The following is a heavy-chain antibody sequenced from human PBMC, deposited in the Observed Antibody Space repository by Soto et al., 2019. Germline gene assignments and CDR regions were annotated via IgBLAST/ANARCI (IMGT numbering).Heavy chain of an antibody. CDR1: GGSISSYY. J-gene: IGHJ3*02. Sequence: SETLSLTCTVSGGSISSYYWSWIRQPPGKGLEWIGYIYYSGSTNYNPSLKSRVTISVDTSKNQFSLKLSSVTAADTAVYYCAREYGDYHEAFDIWGQGTMVTVSS. CDR2: IYYSGST. V-gene: IGHV4-59*01. D-gene: IGHD4-17*01. CDR3: AREYGDYHEAFDI.